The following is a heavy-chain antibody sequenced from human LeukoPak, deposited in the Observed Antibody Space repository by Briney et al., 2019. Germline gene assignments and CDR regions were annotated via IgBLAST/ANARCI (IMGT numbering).Heavy chain of an antibody. J-gene: IGHJ6*03. CDR2: IYYSGSN. V-gene: IGHV4-59*11. CDR1: GGSINSHY. D-gene: IGHD6-6*01. CDR3: ARDSSSSGGYYYYMDV. Sequence: PSETLSLTCTVSGGSINSHYWSWLRQPPGEGLEWIGYIYYSGSNNYNPPLKRRVTIPVDTSKNQFSLKMSSVTAADTAVYYCARDSSSSGGYYYYMDVWGKGTTVTVSS.